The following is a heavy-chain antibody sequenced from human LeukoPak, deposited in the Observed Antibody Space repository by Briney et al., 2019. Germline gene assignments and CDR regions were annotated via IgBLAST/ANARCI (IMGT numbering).Heavy chain of an antibody. CDR1: GFTLSNFG. J-gene: IGHJ4*02. V-gene: IGHV3-30*02. Sequence: GGSLRPSCAAPGFTLSNFGMNWVGRAPGKGLGGVAFIRYDGSNKYYADSVKGRFTISRDNSKNTLYLQMNSLRAEDTAVYYCAKDTPELGTFDYWGQGTLVTVSS. CDR2: IRYDGSNK. D-gene: IGHD7-27*01. CDR3: AKDTPELGTFDY.